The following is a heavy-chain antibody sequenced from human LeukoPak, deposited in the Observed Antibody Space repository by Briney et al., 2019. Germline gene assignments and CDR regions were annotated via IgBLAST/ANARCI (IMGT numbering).Heavy chain of an antibody. V-gene: IGHV3-74*01. Sequence: GGSLRLSCAASGFTFSSSAMSWVRHTPGRGLVWVARINTDGTIIDYADSVQGRFTISRDNAKNTLYLQMNSLRAEDTALYYCVKDLDFRADCWGQGTLVTVSS. CDR3: VKDLDFRADC. D-gene: IGHD1-1*01. J-gene: IGHJ4*02. CDR2: INTDGTII. CDR1: GFTFSSSA.